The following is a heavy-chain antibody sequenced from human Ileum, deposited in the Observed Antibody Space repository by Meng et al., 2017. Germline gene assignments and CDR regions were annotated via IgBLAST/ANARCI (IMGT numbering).Heavy chain of an antibody. CDR3: AFGVCGSNCYYLES. CDR1: GFTFSSYG. Sequence: QVQLVESGGGAVQPGVSLRLSCAASGFTFSSYGMHWVRQAPGKGLEWVALMSFDGSKIFYGDSVKGRFTISRDNSKNTLYLQMNSLRAEDTAVYYCAFGVCGSNCYYLESWGQGTLVTVSS. D-gene: IGHD3-22*01. V-gene: IGHV3-30*03. CDR2: MSFDGSKI. J-gene: IGHJ4*02.